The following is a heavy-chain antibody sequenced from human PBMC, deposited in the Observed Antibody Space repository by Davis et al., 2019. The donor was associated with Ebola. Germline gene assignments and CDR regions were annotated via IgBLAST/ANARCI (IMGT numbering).Heavy chain of an antibody. V-gene: IGHV3-73*01. CDR1: GFTFSGSA. CDR2: IRSKANSYAT. D-gene: IGHD6-6*01. J-gene: IGHJ4*02. CDR3: SSSRAGPDY. Sequence: GESLKISCAASGFTFSGSAMHWVRPASGKGLEWVGRIRSKANSYATAYAGSVKGRFTISRDDSKNTAYLQMNSLKTEDTAVYYCSSSRAGPDYWGQGTLVTVSS.